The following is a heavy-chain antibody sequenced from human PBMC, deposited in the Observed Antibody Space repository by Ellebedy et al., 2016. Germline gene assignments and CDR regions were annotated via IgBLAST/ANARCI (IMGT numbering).Heavy chain of an antibody. V-gene: IGHV3-23*01. CDR3: RQGHYADL. CDR2: ISAGSDTT. D-gene: IGHD4-17*01. CDR1: GLNFNTYF. J-gene: IGHJ4*02. Sequence: GGSLRLSXTAFGLNFNTYFMSWVRQAPGKGLEWVSTISAGSDTTRFADSVKGRFTISRDNSKNTVYLRMNNLRVEDTAVYYCRQGHYADLWGQGTLVTVSS.